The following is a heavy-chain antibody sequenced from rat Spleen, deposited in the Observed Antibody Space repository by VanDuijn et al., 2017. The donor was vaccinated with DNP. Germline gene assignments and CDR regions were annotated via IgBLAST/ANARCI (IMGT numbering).Heavy chain of an antibody. CDR2: ISTGGGNT. CDR1: GFTYSNYV. J-gene: IGHJ2*01. D-gene: IGHD5-1*01. Sequence: EVQLVESGGGLVQPGRSLKLSCAASGFTYSNYVMAWVRQAPTKGLEWVASISTGGGNTYYRDSVKGRFTISRDNAKNTLYLQMDSLRSEDTATYYCAKDELGPFDYWGQGVMVTVSS. V-gene: IGHV5S13*01. CDR3: AKDELGPFDY.